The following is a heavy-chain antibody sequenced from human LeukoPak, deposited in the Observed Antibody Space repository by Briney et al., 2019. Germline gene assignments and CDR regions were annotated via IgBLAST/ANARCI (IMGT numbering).Heavy chain of an antibody. CDR1: GYSENFYG. J-gene: IGHJ6*03. D-gene: IGHD5-12*01. CDR3: ARGHIVDTYYYYYYMDV. CDR2: ISAQHGQT. Sequence: EASVKVSCKTSGYSENFYGITWVRQVAGQGLEWMGWISAQHGQTEYAPNSQDRVTMTTDTYTNTAYMELRSLRSDDTAVYYCARGHIVDTYYYYYYMDVWGKGTTVTVSS. V-gene: IGHV1-18*01.